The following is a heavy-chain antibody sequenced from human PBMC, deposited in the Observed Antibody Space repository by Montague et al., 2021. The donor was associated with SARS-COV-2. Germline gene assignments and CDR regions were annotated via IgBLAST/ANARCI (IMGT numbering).Heavy chain of an antibody. J-gene: IGHJ6*02. CDR2: IYYSGST. CDR3: ARLSKTGYPPLYYYYGMDV. V-gene: IGHV4-39*01. D-gene: IGHD3-9*01. CDR1: GGSISSSSYY. Sequence: SETRSLTCTVSGGSISSSSYYWGWIRQPPGKGLEWIGSIYYSGSTYYIPSLKSRVTISVDTSKNQFSLKLSSVTAADTAVYYCARLSKTGYPPLYYYYGMDVWGQGTTVTVSS.